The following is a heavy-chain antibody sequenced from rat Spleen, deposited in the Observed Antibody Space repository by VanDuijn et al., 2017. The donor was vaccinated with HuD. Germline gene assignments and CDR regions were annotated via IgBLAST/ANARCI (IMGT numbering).Heavy chain of an antibody. V-gene: IGHV5S14*01. CDR1: GFTLSNSG. D-gene: IGHD1-10*01. CDR3: ARLANYREPYWFAY. J-gene: IGHJ3*01. Sequence: EVQLVESGGGLVQPGRSLKLSCAASGFTLSNSGMAWVRQTPTKGREWVASISTGGGNTYYRDSVKGRFTISRDNAKNTQYLQMDSLRSDDTATYYCARLANYREPYWFAYWGQGTLVTVSS. CDR2: ISTGGGNT.